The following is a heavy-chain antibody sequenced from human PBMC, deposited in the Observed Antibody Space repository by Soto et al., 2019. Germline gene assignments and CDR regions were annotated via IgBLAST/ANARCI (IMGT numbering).Heavy chain of an antibody. CDR3: AKEDIVVETTIPRNFYYYGMDV. CDR2: IIASGGAT. V-gene: IGHV3-23*01. J-gene: IGHJ6*02. Sequence: EVQVLESGGGLVQPGGSLRLSCAGSGFTFSAYAMNWVRQAPGKGLEWVSGIIASGGATYYADSVKGRFTISRDNSKNTLSLQMTSLRAEDTAIYYCAKEDIVVETTIPRNFYYYGMDVWGQGTMVTVSS. CDR1: GFTFSAYA. D-gene: IGHD2-21*02.